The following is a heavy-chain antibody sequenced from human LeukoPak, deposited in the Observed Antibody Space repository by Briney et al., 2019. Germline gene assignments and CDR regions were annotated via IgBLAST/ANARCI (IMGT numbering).Heavy chain of an antibody. V-gene: IGHV4-38-2*01. CDR3: AGQYYDSSEDYFDY. D-gene: IGHD3-22*01. CDR1: GYSISSGYY. Sequence: SETLSLTCSVSGYSISSGYYWGWIRQPPGKGLEWIATIYHSPSTYYNPSLKSRVTISVDTSQNRFSLKVNSVTAADTAVYYCAGQYYDSSEDYFDYWGQGTLVTVSS. CDR2: IYHSPST. J-gene: IGHJ4*02.